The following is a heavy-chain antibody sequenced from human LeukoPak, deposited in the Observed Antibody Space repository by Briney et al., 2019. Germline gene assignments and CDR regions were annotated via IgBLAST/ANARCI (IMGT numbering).Heavy chain of an antibody. CDR3: ARNYYSGSFHDAFDI. V-gene: IGHV4-34*01. J-gene: IGHJ3*02. Sequence: SETLSLTCAVYGGSFSGYYWSWIRQPPGKGLEWIGEINHSGSTNYNPSLKSRVTISVDTSKNQFSLKLSSVTAADTAVYYCARNYYSGSFHDAFDIWGQGTMVTVSS. D-gene: IGHD1-26*01. CDR1: GGSFSGYY. CDR2: INHSGST.